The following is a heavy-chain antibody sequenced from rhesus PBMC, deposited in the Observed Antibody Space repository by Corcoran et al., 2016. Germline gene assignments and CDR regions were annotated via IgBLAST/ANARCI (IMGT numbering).Heavy chain of an antibody. CDR2: INSGGGHT. D-gene: IGHD3-3*01. V-gene: IGHV3S42*01. CDR3: AKDLGRYGLDS. Sequence: EVQLVESGGGLAKPGGSLRLSCAASGFTFSSYWMNWVRQTPGKGLEWISAINSGGGHTYYADSVKGRFTISRDNSKNTLSLQMNSLGAEDTAVYYCAKDLGRYGLDSWGQGVVVTVSS. CDR1: GFTFSSYW. J-gene: IGHJ6*01.